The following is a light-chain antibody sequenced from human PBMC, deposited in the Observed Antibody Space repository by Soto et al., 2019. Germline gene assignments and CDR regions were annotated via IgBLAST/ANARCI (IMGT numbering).Light chain of an antibody. CDR2: DVS. J-gene: IGKJ1*01. V-gene: IGKV1-5*01. CDR3: QQYNTFWT. Sequence: DIQMTQSPSSLSASVGDRVTITCRASQSISSYLNWYQQKPGKAPKLLIYDVSSLESGVPSRFSGSGSGAEFTLTISSLQPDDFATHYCQQYNTFWTFGQGTKVDIK. CDR1: QSISSY.